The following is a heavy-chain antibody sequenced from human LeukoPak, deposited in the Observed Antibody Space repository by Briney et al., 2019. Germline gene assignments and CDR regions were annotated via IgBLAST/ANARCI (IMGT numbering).Heavy chain of an antibody. J-gene: IGHJ4*02. CDR2: IYYSGST. CDR1: GGSISSYY. V-gene: IGHV4-59*01. D-gene: IGHD6-6*01. Sequence: SETLSLTCTVSGGSISSYYWSWLRQPPGKGLEWIGYIYYSGSTNYNPSLKSRVTISVDTSKNQFSLKLSSVTAADTAVYYCASGYSSSASDYWGQGTLVTVSS. CDR3: ASGYSSSASDY.